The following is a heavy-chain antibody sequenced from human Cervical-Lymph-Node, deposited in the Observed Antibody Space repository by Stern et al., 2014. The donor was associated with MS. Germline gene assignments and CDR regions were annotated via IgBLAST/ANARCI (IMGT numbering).Heavy chain of an antibody. CDR1: GFTFSSYG. D-gene: IGHD2-8*01. J-gene: IGHJ4*02. V-gene: IGHV3-30*03. CDR3: ARDYEDTSMLFDH. Sequence: VQLVESGGAVVQPGRSLRLSCAASGFTFSSYGMHWGRQAHGKGLEGVTVISYDGNHKYYAASVKGRFTISRDNSKNTLHLQMNSVTPDDTAIYYCARDYEDTSMLFDHWGQGTLVTVSS. CDR2: ISYDGNHK.